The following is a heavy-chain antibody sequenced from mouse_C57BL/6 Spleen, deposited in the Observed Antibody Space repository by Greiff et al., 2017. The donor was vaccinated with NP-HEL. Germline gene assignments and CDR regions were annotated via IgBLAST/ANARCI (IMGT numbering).Heavy chain of an antibody. CDR1: GFTFSDYG. D-gene: IGHD2-4*01. Sequence: EVMLVESGGGLVKPGGSLKLSCAASGFTFSDYGMHWVRQAPEKGLEWVAYISSGSSTIYYADTVKGRFTISRDNAKNTLFLQMTSLRSEDTAMYYCARSRDYDGGFAYWGQGTLVTVSA. V-gene: IGHV5-17*01. CDR3: ARSRDYDGGFAY. J-gene: IGHJ3*01. CDR2: ISSGSSTI.